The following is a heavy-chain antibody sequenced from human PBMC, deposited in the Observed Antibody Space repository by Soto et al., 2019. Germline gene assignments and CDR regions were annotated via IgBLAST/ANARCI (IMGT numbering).Heavy chain of an antibody. J-gene: IGHJ5*02. V-gene: IGHV3-23*01. D-gene: IGHD3-3*01. Sequence: LRLSGAASRFTVRSYGLHLVRKTPGKRLEWVSSISGSGGHIYYTGTVKGRFTISRDNSKNTLYLQMNNLRAEDTAFYYCAKGDNFDFSGTFNCFAPRGQGAPVTVSS. CDR3: AKGDNFDFSGTFNCFAP. CDR1: RFTVRSYG. CDR2: ISGSGGHI.